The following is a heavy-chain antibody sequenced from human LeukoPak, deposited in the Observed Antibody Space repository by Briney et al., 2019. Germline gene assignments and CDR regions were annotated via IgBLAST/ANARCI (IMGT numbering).Heavy chain of an antibody. CDR3: AVNVGYCSGGSCWNYIDV. D-gene: IGHD2-15*01. CDR2: ITSSGSYI. J-gene: IGHJ6*03. V-gene: IGHV3-21*01. CDR1: GFTFNTYT. Sequence: GGSLRLSCTASGFTFNTYTMNWVRQAPGKGLEWVSSITSSGSYIYYADSVKGRFTISRDNAKSTLYLQMNSLRAEDTAVYYCAVNVGYCSGGSCWNYIDVWGKGTTVTVSS.